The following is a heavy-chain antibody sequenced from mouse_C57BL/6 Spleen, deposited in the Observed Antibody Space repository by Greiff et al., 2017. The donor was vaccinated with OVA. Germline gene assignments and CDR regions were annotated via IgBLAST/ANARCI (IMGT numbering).Heavy chain of an antibody. CDR2: IDPSDSYT. CDR1: GSTFTSYW. CDR3: ARRGLYAMDY. Sequence: VQLQQPGAELVKPGASVKLSCKASGSTFTSYWMQWVKQRPGQGLAWIGEIDPSDSYTNYNQKFKGKATLTVDTSSSTAYMQLSSLTSEDSAVYYCARRGLYAMDYWGQGTSVTVSS. J-gene: IGHJ4*01. V-gene: IGHV1-50*01.